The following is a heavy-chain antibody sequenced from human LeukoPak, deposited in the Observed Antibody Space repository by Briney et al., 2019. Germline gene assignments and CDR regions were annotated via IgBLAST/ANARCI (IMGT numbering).Heavy chain of an antibody. V-gene: IGHV3-48*04. J-gene: IGHJ5*02. CDR2: ISSSSYTI. CDR1: GFTFSSYS. CDR3: AGYRESSIWSVVYYGDDWFDP. Sequence: GGSLRLSCAASGFTFSSYSMNWVRQAPGKGLEWVSYISSSSYTIYYADSVKGRFTVSRDNAKNSLFLQMNSLRAEDTAVYYCAGYRESSIWSVVYYGDDWFDPWGQGTLVTVSS. D-gene: IGHD4-17*01.